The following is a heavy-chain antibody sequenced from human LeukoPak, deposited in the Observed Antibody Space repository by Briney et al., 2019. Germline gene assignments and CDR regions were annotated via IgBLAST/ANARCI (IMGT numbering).Heavy chain of an antibody. V-gene: IGHV3-74*03. D-gene: IGHD3-22*01. CDR3: LRGFPGRQGYWDY. Sequence: GGSLRLSCVASGLTFSSDWMLWVRHAPGKGLVWLSHINSDSTITTYADSVRGRFTISRDNAKNSLYLQMNSLRVEDTALYYCLRGFPGRQGYWDYWGQGTLVTVSS. J-gene: IGHJ4*02. CDR2: INSDSTIT. CDR1: GLTFSSDW.